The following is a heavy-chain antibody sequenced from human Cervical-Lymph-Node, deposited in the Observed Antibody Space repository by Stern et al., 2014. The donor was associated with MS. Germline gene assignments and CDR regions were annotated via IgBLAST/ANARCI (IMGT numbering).Heavy chain of an antibody. V-gene: IGHV2-70*11. CDR1: GFSLSTDGMC. D-gene: IGHD2-15*01. J-gene: IGHJ5*02. CDR3: ARTTASSTGYAFDL. CDR2: IHWDGDK. Sequence: ESGPALVKPTQTLTLTCTFSGFSLSTDGMCVSWIRQPPGQALEGLTSIHWDGDKYYNASLKTRRSISKDTSKNQVVLTMTNMDPVDTGTYFCARTTASSTGYAFDLWGQGTLVTVSS.